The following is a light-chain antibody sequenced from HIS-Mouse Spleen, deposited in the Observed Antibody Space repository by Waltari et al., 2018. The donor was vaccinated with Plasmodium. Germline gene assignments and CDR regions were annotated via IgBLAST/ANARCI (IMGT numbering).Light chain of an antibody. CDR3: AAWDDSLNGVV. Sequence: QSVLTQPPSASGTPGQRVTISCSGSSSNTGSHTVNWYQQLPETAPNLLIYSNNQRPSGVPDRFSGSKSGTSASLAISGLQSEDEADYYCAAWDDSLNGVVFGGGTKLTVL. CDR2: SNN. V-gene: IGLV1-44*01. J-gene: IGLJ2*01. CDR1: SSNTGSHT.